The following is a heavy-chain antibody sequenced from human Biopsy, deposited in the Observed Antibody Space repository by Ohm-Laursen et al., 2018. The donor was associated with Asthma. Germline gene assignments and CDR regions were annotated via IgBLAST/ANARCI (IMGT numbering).Heavy chain of an antibody. CDR3: ARLRWGPYGY. D-gene: IGHD4-17*01. CDR2: ISSSSSTI. Sequence: SLRLSCTASGFTFSSYSMNWVRQAPGKGLEWVSYISSSSSTIYYADFVKGRFTISRDNAKNSLYLQMNSLRDEDTAVYYCARLRWGPYGYWGQGTLVTVSS. CDR1: GFTFSSYS. V-gene: IGHV3-48*02. J-gene: IGHJ4*02.